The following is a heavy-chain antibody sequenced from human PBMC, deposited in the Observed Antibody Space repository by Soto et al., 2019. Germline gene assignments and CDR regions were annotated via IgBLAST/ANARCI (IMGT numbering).Heavy chain of an antibody. CDR3: ARQQMHYYFDF. Sequence: QLQLQESGPGLVKPSETLSLTCTVSGGSISNSNCYWGWIRQPPGKGLEWIGNIYYSGSTFYNPSLKGRVTISVDTSKNQFSLKLTSVTAADTAVYYCARQQMHYYFDFWGQGTLVTVSS. CDR1: GGSISNSNCY. CDR2: IYYSGST. V-gene: IGHV4-39*01. J-gene: IGHJ4*02.